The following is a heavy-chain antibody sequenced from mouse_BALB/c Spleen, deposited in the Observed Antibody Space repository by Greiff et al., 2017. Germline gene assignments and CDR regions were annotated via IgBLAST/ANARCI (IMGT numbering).Heavy chain of an antibody. V-gene: IGHV1-69*02. Sequence: QVQLQQSGAELVKPGASVKLSCKASGYTFTSYWMHWVKQRPGQGLEWIGEIDPSDSYTNYNQKFKGKATLTVDKSSSTAYMQRSSLTSEDSAVYYCAGYYYYAMDYWGQGTSVTVSS. J-gene: IGHJ4*01. CDR2: IDPSDSYT. CDR1: GYTFTSYW. CDR3: AGYYYYAMDY.